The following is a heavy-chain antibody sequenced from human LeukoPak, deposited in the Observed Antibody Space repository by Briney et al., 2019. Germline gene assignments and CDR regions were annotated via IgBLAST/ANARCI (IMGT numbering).Heavy chain of an antibody. CDR1: GFTFSSYW. V-gene: IGHV3-7*03. Sequence: GGSLRLSCAASGFTFSSYWMSWVRQAPGKGLEWVANIKQDGSEKYYVDSVKGRFTISRDNAKNSLYLQMNSLRAEDTAVYYCARDFLSEIARNWFDPWGQGTLVTVSS. D-gene: IGHD2/OR15-2a*01. J-gene: IGHJ5*02. CDR3: ARDFLSEIARNWFDP. CDR2: IKQDGSEK.